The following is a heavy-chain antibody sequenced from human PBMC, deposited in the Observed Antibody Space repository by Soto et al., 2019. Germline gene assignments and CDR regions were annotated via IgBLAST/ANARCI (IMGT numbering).Heavy chain of an antibody. CDR1: GFTLSTYW. CDR3: ERFRRGSSGSNFFDF. J-gene: IGHJ4*02. V-gene: IGHV3-7*03. Sequence: ESGGGIVQPGGSLRLSCAVSGFTLSTYWMSWVRQAPGKGLEWVANINQDAREKYYVDSVKGRFTVYRDNAKNSLYLQMNSLRVEDTAVYYCERFRRGSSGSNFFDFWGQGALVTVSS. CDR2: INQDAREK. D-gene: IGHD3-22*01.